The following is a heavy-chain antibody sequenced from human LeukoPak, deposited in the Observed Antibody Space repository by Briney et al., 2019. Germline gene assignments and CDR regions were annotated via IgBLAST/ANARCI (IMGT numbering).Heavy chain of an antibody. V-gene: IGHV1-2*02. CDR2: INPNSGGT. CDR3: ARAHVGYYYYYMDV. CDR1: GYTFTGYY. D-gene: IGHD1-26*01. Sequence: GASVKVSCKASGYTFTGYYMHWVRQAPGQGLEWMGWINPNSGGTNYAQKFQGRVTMTRDTSISTAYMELSRLRSDDTAVYYCARAHVGYYYYYMDVWGKGTTVTVSS. J-gene: IGHJ6*03.